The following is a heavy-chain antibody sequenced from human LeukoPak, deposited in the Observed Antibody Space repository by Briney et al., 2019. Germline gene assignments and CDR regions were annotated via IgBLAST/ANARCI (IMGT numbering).Heavy chain of an antibody. D-gene: IGHD2-15*01. V-gene: IGHV2-70*04. CDR1: GFSLSTSGMR. CDR2: IDWDDDK. Sequence: SGPALVKPTQTLTLTCTFSGFSLSTSGMRVSWIRQPPGKALEWLARIDWDDDKFYSTSLKTRLTISKDTSKDQVVLTMTNMDPVDTATYYCARTYCSAGSCYFLFDCWGQGTLLTVSS. J-gene: IGHJ4*02. CDR3: ARTYCSAGSCYFLFDC.